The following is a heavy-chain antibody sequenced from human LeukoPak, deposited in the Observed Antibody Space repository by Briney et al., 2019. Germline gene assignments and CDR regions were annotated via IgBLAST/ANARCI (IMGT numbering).Heavy chain of an antibody. V-gene: IGHV3-48*03. CDR1: GFTFSSFE. CDR3: ARSFDY. J-gene: IGHJ4*02. Sequence: GGSLRLSCAASGFTFSSFEMNWVRQAPGKGLEWVSYISTSGTTIYYADSVKGRFTISRDKAKTSLYMEMNSLRAEDTAVYYCARSFDYWGQGTLVTVSS. CDR2: ISTSGTTI.